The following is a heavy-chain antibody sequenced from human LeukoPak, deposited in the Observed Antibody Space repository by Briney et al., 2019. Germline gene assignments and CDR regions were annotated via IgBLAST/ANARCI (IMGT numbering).Heavy chain of an antibody. J-gene: IGHJ6*02. CDR3: VRDVSRRIGMDV. D-gene: IGHD2/OR15-2a*01. CDR1: GFSFNSYT. CDR2: ISPVSSCT. V-gene: IGHV3-21*01. Sequence: GGSLRLSCLASGFSFNSYTMNWVREAPGKGLEWVSTISPVSSCTWYAESVKGRFTISRDNPKNPLYLQMDSLRAEDTAVYYCVRDVSRRIGMDVWGQGTTVTVSS.